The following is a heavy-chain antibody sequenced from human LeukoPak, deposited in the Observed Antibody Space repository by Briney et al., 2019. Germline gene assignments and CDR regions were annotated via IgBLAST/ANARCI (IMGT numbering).Heavy chain of an antibody. CDR2: IYWDDDK. V-gene: IGHV2-5*02. CDR1: GFSLSTSGVG. D-gene: IGHD4-23*01. Sequence: SGPTLVKPTQTLTLTCTFSGFSLSTSGVGVGWIRQPPGKALEWLALIYWDDDKNYSPSLKSRLTITKDTSKNQVVLTMTNMDPVDTATYYCAHRRRAYYCGNGCFDYWGQGALVTVSS. CDR3: AHRRRAYYCGNGCFDY. J-gene: IGHJ4*02.